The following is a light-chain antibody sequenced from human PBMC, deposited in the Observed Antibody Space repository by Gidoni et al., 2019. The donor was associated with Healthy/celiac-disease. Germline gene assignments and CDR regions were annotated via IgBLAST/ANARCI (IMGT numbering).Light chain of an antibody. CDR1: KLGDKY. V-gene: IGLV3-1*01. CDR3: QAWGSITGV. J-gene: IGLJ3*02. Sequence: SYELTQPPSVSVSQGQTASITCSGEKLGDKYACWYQQKPGQSPVLVLYHDSKRPSGIPERFPGSNSANTATLTISGTQAIDEADFYWQAWGSITGVFGGGTKLTVL. CDR2: HDS.